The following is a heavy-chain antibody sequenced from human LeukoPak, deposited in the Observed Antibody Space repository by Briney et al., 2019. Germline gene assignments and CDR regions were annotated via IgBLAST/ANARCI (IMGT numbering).Heavy chain of an antibody. V-gene: IGHV3-23*01. CDR1: GFTFTTYA. D-gene: IGHD3-10*01. J-gene: IGHJ4*02. Sequence: PGGSLRLSCVASGFTFTTYAMSWVRQAPGKGLEWVSAISGSGGSTYYADSVKGRFTISRDNSKNTLYLQMNSLRAEDTAVYYCAKDTNRYGSGSYDYWGQGTLVTVSS. CDR3: AKDTNRYGSGSYDY. CDR2: ISGSGGST.